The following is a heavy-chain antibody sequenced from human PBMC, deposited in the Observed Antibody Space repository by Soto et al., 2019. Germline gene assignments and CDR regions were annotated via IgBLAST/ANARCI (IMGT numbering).Heavy chain of an antibody. J-gene: IGHJ6*02. CDR2: ISGSGGST. CDR1: GFTFSSYA. CDR3: AKGVAVAGTYGMDV. V-gene: IGHV3-23*01. D-gene: IGHD6-19*01. Sequence: PGGSLRLSCAASGFTFSSYAMSWVCQAPGKGLEWVSAISGSGGSTYYADSVKGRFTISRDNSKNTLYLQMNSLRAEDTAVYYCAKGVAVAGTYGMDVWGQGTTVTVSS.